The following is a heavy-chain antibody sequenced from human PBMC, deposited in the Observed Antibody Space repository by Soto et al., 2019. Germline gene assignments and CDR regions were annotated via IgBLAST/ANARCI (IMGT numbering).Heavy chain of an antibody. CDR1: GFTFSSYG. V-gene: IGHV3-30*18. D-gene: IGHD6-19*01. CDR3: ANMEMAVANFDY. CDR2: ISYDGSNK. J-gene: IGHJ4*02. Sequence: GGSLRLSCAASGFTFSSYGMHWVRQAPGKGLEWVAVISYDGSNKYYADSVKGRFTISRDNSKNTLYLQMNSLRAEDTAVYYCANMEMAVANFDYWGQGTLVTVSS.